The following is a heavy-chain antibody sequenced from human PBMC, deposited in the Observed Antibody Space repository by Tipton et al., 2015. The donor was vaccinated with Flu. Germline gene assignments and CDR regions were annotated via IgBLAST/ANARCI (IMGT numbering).Heavy chain of an antibody. V-gene: IGHV5-51*01. J-gene: IGHJ4*02. Sequence: VQLVQSGAEVKKPGESPKISCKGSGYSFTSYWIGWVRQMPGKGLEWMGIIYPGDSDTRYSPSFQGQVTISADKSISTAYLQWSSLKASDTAMYYCVRHYLACCGGDCYSGLDYWGQGPLVTVSS. CDR3: VRHYLACCGGDCYSGLDY. CDR2: IYPGDSDT. CDR1: GYSFTSYW. D-gene: IGHD2-21*02.